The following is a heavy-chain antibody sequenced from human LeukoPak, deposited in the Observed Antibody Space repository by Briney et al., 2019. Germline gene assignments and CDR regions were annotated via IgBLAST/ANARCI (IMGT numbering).Heavy chain of an antibody. V-gene: IGHV4-59*01. J-gene: IGHJ4*02. CDR2: IYNSGST. Sequence: SETLSLTCTVSGGSIINYYWSWIRQPPGKGLEWIGYIYNSGSTNYNPSLKSRVTISVDTSKNQFSLNLNSVIAADTAVYYCARAGQTPFDYWGQGILVTVSS. CDR1: GGSIINYY. CDR3: ARAGQTPFDY. D-gene: IGHD2-8*02.